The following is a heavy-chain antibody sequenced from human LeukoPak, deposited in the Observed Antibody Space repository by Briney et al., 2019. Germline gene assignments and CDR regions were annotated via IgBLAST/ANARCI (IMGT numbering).Heavy chain of an antibody. D-gene: IGHD7-27*01. Sequence: GGSPRLSCAASGFTFDDYAMHWVRQAPGKGLEWVSGISWNSGSIGYADSVKGRFTISRDNAKNSLYLQMNSLRAEDTALYYCAKDTLTGDGWFDPWGQGTLVTVSS. CDR3: AKDTLTGDGWFDP. V-gene: IGHV3-9*01. J-gene: IGHJ5*02. CDR2: ISWNSGSI. CDR1: GFTFDDYA.